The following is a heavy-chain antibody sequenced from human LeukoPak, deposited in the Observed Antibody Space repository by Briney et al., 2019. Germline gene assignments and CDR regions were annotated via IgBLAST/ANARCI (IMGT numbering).Heavy chain of an antibody. CDR3: ARAERYFDWSMDV. CDR1: GFIFSSYG. J-gene: IGHJ6*03. CDR2: IRYDGNNK. D-gene: IGHD3-9*01. V-gene: IGHV3-30*02. Sequence: PGGPLRLSCAASGFIFSSYGMQWVRQAPGKGLEWVAFIRYDGNNKYYADSVKGRFTISRDNAKNSLYLQMNSLRAEDTAVYYCARAERYFDWSMDVWGKGTTVTVSS.